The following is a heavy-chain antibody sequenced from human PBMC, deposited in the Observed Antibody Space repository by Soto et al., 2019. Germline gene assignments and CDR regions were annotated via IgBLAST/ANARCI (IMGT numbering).Heavy chain of an antibody. V-gene: IGHV3-66*01. D-gene: IGHD3-22*01. CDR1: GFTVSSNY. J-gene: IGHJ4*02. Sequence: GGSLRLSCAASGFTVSSNYMSWVRQAPGKGLEWVSVIYSGGSTYYADSVKGRFTISRDNSKNTLYLQMNSLRAEDTAVYYCARGQYDTHYFDYWGQGTLVTVSS. CDR2: IYSGGST. CDR3: ARGQYDTHYFDY.